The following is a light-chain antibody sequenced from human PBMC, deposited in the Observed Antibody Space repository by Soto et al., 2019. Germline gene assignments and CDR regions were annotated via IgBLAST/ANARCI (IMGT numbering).Light chain of an antibody. J-gene: IGLJ1*01. CDR1: SSDVGGYNY. CDR2: DVS. Sequence: QSVLTQPASVSGSPGQSITISCTGTSSDVGGYNYVSWYQQHPGKAPKLMIYDVSNRPSGVSNRFSGSKSGNTASLTISGLQAEVEADYYCSSYTSSSIYVFGTGTKVTVL. V-gene: IGLV2-14*01. CDR3: SSYTSSSIYV.